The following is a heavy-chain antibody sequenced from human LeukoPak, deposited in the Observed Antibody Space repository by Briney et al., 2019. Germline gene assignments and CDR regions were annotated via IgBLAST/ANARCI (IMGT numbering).Heavy chain of an antibody. CDR1: GFTFSSYA. Sequence: GGSLRLSCAASGFTFSSYAMSWVRQAPGKGLEWVSAISGSGGSTYYADSVKGRFTISRDNPKNTLYLQMNSLRAEDTAVYYCAKPYYYDSSGYYPFDYWGQGTLVTVSS. D-gene: IGHD3-22*01. V-gene: IGHV3-23*01. J-gene: IGHJ4*02. CDR2: ISGSGGST. CDR3: AKPYYYDSSGYYPFDY.